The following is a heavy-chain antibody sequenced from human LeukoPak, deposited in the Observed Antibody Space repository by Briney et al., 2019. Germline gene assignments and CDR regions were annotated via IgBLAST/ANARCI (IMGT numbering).Heavy chain of an antibody. CDR3: ARLEDTAMALDY. J-gene: IGHJ4*02. D-gene: IGHD5-18*01. CDR2: IYYSGST. Sequence: PSETLSLTCTVSGGSISSYYWSWIRQPPGKGLEWIGYIYYSGSTNYNPSLKSRVTISVDTSKNQFSLKLSSVTAADTAVYYCARLEDTAMALDYWGQGTLVTVSS. V-gene: IGHV4-59*08. CDR1: GGSISSYY.